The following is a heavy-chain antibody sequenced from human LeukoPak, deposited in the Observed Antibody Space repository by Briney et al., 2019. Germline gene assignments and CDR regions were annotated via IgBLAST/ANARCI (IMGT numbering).Heavy chain of an antibody. CDR2: IREDGSEI. J-gene: IGHJ6*02. CDR1: GFIFSDYW. D-gene: IGHD4-17*01. CDR3: AKDIYGDYGLMDV. V-gene: IGHV3-7*03. Sequence: PGGSLRLSCTASGFIFSDYWMSWVRQAPGKGLEWVASIREDGSEIYYVDSVKGRFTISRDNAKISLYLQMNSLRAEDTALYYCAKDIYGDYGLMDVWGQGTTVTVSS.